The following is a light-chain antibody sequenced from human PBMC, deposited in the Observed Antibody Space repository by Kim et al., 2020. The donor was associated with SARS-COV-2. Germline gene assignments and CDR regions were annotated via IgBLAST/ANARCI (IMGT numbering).Light chain of an antibody. J-gene: IGKJ4*01. Sequence: SPGARATLSCRASQSVSTSLAWYQQKPGQAPRLLIYDASNRATGIPARFSGSGSGTDFALTISSLEPEDFAVYYCQERSNWPKLTFGGGTKVDIK. V-gene: IGKV3-11*01. CDR3: QERSNWPKLT. CDR2: DAS. CDR1: QSVSTS.